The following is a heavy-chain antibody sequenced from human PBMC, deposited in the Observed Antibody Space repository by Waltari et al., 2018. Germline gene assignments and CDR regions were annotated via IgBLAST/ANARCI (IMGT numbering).Heavy chain of an antibody. CDR1: GVSVSRYY. D-gene: IGHD3-3*01. Sequence: QVQLQESGPGLVRHSETLSLTCAVSGVSVSRYYWNSIRQSPERGLEWIGYVYASVNTNYNPSLKSRVIISADTSNNQLSLWLHSVTAADTAIYYCARGWSGNSYFPYWGQGALVTVSS. V-gene: IGHV4-59*02. CDR3: ARGWSGNSYFPY. CDR2: VYASVNT. J-gene: IGHJ4*02.